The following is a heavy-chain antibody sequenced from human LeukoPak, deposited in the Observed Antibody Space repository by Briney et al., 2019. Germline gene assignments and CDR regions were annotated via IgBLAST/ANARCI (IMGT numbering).Heavy chain of an antibody. Sequence: SETLSLTCAVYGWTFSGYYWSWIRQPPGKGLEWIGEINHSGSTNYNPSLKSRVTISVDTSKNQFSLKLSSVTAADTAVYYCARGTVYSGYVRLGPPHAFDIWGQGTMVTVSS. D-gene: IGHD5-12*01. CDR2: INHSGST. V-gene: IGHV4-34*01. J-gene: IGHJ3*02. CDR1: GWTFSGYY. CDR3: ARGTVYSGYVRLGPPHAFDI.